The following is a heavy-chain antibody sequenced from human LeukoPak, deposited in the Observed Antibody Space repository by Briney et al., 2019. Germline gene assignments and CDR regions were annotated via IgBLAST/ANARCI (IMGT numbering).Heavy chain of an antibody. D-gene: IGHD6-19*01. CDR1: GGSISSSNW. V-gene: IGHV4-4*02. Sequence: PSETLSLTCAVSGGSISSSNWWRWVRQPPGKGLEWIGEIYHSGSTNYNPSLKSRVTISVDTSKNQFSLKLSSVTAADTAVYYCARRYSSGWYDFDYWGQGTLVTVSS. CDR2: IYHSGST. J-gene: IGHJ4*02. CDR3: ARRYSSGWYDFDY.